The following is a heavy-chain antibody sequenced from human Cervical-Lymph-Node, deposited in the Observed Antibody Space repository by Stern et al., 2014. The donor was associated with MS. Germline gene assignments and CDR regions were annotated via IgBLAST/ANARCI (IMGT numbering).Heavy chain of an antibody. CDR2: ISYGGSNK. D-gene: IGHD3-3*01. CDR1: GFTFSSYA. Sequence: VQLVESGGGVVQPGRSLRLSCAASGFTFSSYAMHWVRQAPGKGLEWVAVISYGGSNKYYADSVKGRFTISRDNSKNTLYLQMNSLRVEDTAVYYCARANYDFWSGYPDFHYYGMDVWGQGTTVTVSS. J-gene: IGHJ6*02. CDR3: ARANYDFWSGYPDFHYYGMDV. V-gene: IGHV3-30-3*01.